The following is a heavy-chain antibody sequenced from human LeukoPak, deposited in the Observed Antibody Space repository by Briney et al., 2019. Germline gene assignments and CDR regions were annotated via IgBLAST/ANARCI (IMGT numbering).Heavy chain of an antibody. V-gene: IGHV3-30-3*01. CDR2: ISYDGSNK. J-gene: IGHJ4*02. CDR3: AREPTMIVRYCFDY. Sequence: GRSLRLSCAASGFTFSSYAMHWVRQAPGKGLEWVAVISYDGSNKYYADSVKGRFTISRDNSKNTLYLQMNSLRAEDTAVYYCAREPTMIVRYCFDYWGQGTLVTVSS. D-gene: IGHD3-22*01. CDR1: GFTFSSYA.